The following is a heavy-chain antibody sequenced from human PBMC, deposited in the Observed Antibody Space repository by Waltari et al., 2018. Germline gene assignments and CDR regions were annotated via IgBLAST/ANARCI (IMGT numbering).Heavy chain of an antibody. J-gene: IGHJ5*02. CDR3: ARGAAAGKGANWFDP. CDR1: GYTFTSYD. CDR2: MNPNSGNT. D-gene: IGHD6-13*01. V-gene: IGHV1-8*01. Sequence: QVQLVQSGAEVKKPGASVKVSCKASGYTFTSYDINWLRPATGQGVEWMVWMNPNSGNTGYAQKFQDRVIMTTNTSISTAYMELSSLRSEDTAVYYCARGAAAGKGANWFDPWGQGTLVIVSS.